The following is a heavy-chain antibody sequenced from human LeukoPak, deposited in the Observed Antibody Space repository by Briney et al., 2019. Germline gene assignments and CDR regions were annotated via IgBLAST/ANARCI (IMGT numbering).Heavy chain of an antibody. D-gene: IGHD1-26*01. CDR2: IFYSGST. J-gene: IGHJ4*02. Sequence: SETLSLTCTVSGGSISNHYWSWIRQPPGKGLEWIGNIFYSGSTNYNPSLKSRVTISVDMSKNQFSLKLSSVTAADTAVYYCARQMEASGSYYGGLDYWGQGTLVTVPS. CDR3: ARQMEASGSYYGGLDY. CDR1: GGSISNHY. V-gene: IGHV4-59*11.